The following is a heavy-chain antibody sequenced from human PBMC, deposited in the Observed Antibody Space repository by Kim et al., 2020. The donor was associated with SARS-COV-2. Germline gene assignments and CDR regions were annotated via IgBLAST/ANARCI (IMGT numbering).Heavy chain of an antibody. J-gene: IGHJ4*02. V-gene: IGHV3-23*01. CDR3: EKVPPVVTYVYFDY. D-gene: IGHD2-21*02. Sequence: AASVTGRFTVSRDNSKNTLYMKMNRLRAEDTAVYYCEKVPPVVTYVYFDYWGQGTLVTVSS.